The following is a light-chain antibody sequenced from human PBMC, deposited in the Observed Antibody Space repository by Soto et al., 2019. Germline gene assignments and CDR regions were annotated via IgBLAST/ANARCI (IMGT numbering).Light chain of an antibody. CDR1: QSVSSY. Sequence: EIVLTQSPATLSLSPGERATLSCRASQSVSSYLAWYQQKPGQAPRLLIYDASNRAAGIPARFSGSGSGTAFTLTIISREHEDFAVYFCQQRSNWSPLTFGGGTKLEIK. V-gene: IGKV3-11*01. J-gene: IGKJ4*01. CDR2: DAS. CDR3: QQRSNWSPLT.